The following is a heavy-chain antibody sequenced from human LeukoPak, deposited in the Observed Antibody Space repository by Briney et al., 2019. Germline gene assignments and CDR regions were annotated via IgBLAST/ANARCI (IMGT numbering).Heavy chain of an antibody. J-gene: IGHJ4*02. CDR1: GFTFSTYN. D-gene: IGHD1-1*01. CDR3: ARFRINWNYFDY. V-gene: IGHV3-21*01. CDR2: ISSSSSNYK. Sequence: GGSLRLSCVASGFTFSTYNIHWVRQAPGKGLEWVSTISSSSSNYKYYADSVKGRFTISRDNAKNSLYLQMNSLRAEDTAVYYCARFRINWNYFDYWGQGTLVTVSS.